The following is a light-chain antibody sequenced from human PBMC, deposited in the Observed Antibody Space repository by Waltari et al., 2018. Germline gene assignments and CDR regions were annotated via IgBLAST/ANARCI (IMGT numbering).Light chain of an antibody. V-gene: IGKV1-12*01. J-gene: IGKJ5*01. CDR2: SAS. Sequence: DIQMTQSPSSVSASVGDSVTITCRASQGISRWLAWYQQKPGKGPKLLIYSASTLQSGVPSRFSGSGSGTDFTLTINTLQPEDFAIYYCQQTNDFPRVTFGQGTRLEIK. CDR3: QQTNDFPRVT. CDR1: QGISRW.